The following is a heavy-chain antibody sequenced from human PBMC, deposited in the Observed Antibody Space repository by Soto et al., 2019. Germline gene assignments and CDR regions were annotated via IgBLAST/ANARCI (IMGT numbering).Heavy chain of an antibody. CDR1: GFTFGDYA. V-gene: IGHV3-49*03. Sequence: GGSLRLSCTASGFTFGDYAMNWFLQAPGKGLEWVGLIRSKAYGGTTEYATSVKGRLTISRDDSKSIFYLQMNSLRTEDTAVYYCSRSFYGSGTYFGAFEIWGQGTMVTVSS. J-gene: IGHJ3*02. CDR3: SRSFYGSGTYFGAFEI. D-gene: IGHD3-10*01. CDR2: IRSKAYGGTT.